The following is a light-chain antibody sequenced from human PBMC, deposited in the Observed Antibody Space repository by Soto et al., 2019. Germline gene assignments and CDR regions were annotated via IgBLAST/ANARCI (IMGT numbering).Light chain of an antibody. CDR2: GAS. CDR3: QQYNNWPPIT. Sequence: TYSPVTRSVARGERATPSCRASQSVSSSYLAWYQQKPGQAPRLLIYGASSRATGIPARFSGSGSGTEFTLTISSLQSEDFAVYYCQQYNNWPPITFGQGTRLEIK. V-gene: IGKV3-15*01. J-gene: IGKJ5*01. CDR1: QSVSSSY.